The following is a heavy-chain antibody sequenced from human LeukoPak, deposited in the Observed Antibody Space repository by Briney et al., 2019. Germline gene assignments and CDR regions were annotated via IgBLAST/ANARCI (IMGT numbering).Heavy chain of an antibody. J-gene: IGHJ3*02. D-gene: IGHD3-9*01. CDR3: ARLYHDILGMPFDI. CDR2: IPSSGSTI. CDR1: GFNFGTYG. V-gene: IGHV3-48*01. Sequence: GGALRLSCSASGFNFGTYGMNWVRQAPGKGLEWVSYIPSSGSTIYYADSVQGRFTISRDNAKKLLYLRMNSLTAEDTAVYYCARLYHDILGMPFDIWGQGTMVTVPS.